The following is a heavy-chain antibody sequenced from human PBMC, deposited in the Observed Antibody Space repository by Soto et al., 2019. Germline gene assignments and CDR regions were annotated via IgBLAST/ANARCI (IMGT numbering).Heavy chain of an antibody. D-gene: IGHD2-21*01. J-gene: IGHJ4*02. CDR2: IHYSGST. CDR3: TRGGDPYKTGH. Sequence: SETLSLTCTVSGGSMISYYWIWIRQPPGKGLEWIGFIHYSGSTNYNPSLKGRVTMSVDTSKNQFSLKLTSVNTADTAIYYCTRGGDPYKTGHWGQGTLVTVSS. V-gene: IGHV4-59*01. CDR1: GGSMISYY.